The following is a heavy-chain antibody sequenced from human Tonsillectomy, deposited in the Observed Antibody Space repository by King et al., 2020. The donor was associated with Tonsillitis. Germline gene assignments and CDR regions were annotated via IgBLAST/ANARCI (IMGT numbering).Heavy chain of an antibody. D-gene: IGHD4-23*01. CDR2: FESLADSGTN. CDR3: AASLELPPLWYFDL. CDR1: GFTFSQAW. V-gene: IGHV3-15*04. Sequence: VQLVESGGGLVKPGGSLRLSCVASGFTFSQAWMNWVRQAPGKGPEWIGRFESLADSGTNDYAAPVKGRFTISREDSKNTFYLHMTSLKRDDTAFYYCAASLELPPLWYFDLWGRGTVVSVSS. J-gene: IGHJ2*01.